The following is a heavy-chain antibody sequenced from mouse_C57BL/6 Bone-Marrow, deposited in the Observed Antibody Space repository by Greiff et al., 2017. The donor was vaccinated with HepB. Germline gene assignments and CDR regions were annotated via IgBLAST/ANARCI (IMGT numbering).Heavy chain of an antibody. CDR3: ARDGDGGFAY. CDR1: GFTFSSYA. CDR2: ISDGGSYT. V-gene: IGHV5-4*01. D-gene: IGHD2-13*01. Sequence: EVQVVESGGGLVKPGGSLKLSCAASGFTFSSYAMSWVRQTPEKRLEWVATISDGGSYTYYPDNVKGRFTISRDNAKNNLYLQMSHLKSEDTAMYYCARDGDGGFAYWGQGTLVTVSA. J-gene: IGHJ3*01.